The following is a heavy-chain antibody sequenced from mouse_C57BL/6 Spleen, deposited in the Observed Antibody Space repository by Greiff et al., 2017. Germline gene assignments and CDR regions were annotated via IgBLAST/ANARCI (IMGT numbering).Heavy chain of an antibody. CDR2: IRLKSDNYAT. Sequence: EVQGVESGGGLVQPGGSMKLSCVASGFTFSNYWMNWVRQSPEKGLEWVAQIRLKSDNYATHYAESVKGRFTISRDDSKSSVYLQMNNLRAEDTGIYYCTALYYSYYWGQGTLVTVSA. D-gene: IGHD1-1*01. CDR1: GFTFSNYW. V-gene: IGHV6-3*01. CDR3: TALYYSYY. J-gene: IGHJ3*01.